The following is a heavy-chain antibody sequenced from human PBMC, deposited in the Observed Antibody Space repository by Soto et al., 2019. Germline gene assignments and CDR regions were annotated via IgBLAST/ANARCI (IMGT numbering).Heavy chain of an antibody. D-gene: IGHD3-22*01. Sequence: EVQMLESGGGLVQPGGSLRLSCAASGFTFSSSAMTWVRQAPGKGLEWVSAVSGSGSSTYYAVSVKGRFTISRDNSTNTLYLQMNCLRAEDTAVYYCAKLNGVYYYDSSAYTYYWGQGTLVTVSS. J-gene: IGHJ4*02. CDR1: GFTFSSSA. CDR2: VSGSGSST. V-gene: IGHV3-23*01. CDR3: AKLNGVYYYDSSAYTYY.